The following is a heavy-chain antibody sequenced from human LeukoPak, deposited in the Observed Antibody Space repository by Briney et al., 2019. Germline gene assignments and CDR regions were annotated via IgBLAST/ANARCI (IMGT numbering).Heavy chain of an antibody. CDR1: GFTFSSYA. V-gene: IGHV3-23*01. CDR2: ISGSGGST. CDR3: ARADYDILTGYDTYYFDY. D-gene: IGHD3-9*01. Sequence: GGSLRLSCAASGFTFSSYAMSWVRQAPGKGLEWVSAISGSGGSTYYADSVKGRFTISRDNSKNTLYLQMNSLRAEDTAVYYCARADYDILTGYDTYYFDYWGQGTLVTVSS. J-gene: IGHJ4*02.